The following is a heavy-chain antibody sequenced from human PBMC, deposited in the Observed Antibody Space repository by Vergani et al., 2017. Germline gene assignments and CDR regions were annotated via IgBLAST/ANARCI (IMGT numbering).Heavy chain of an antibody. CDR2: ISGSGGST. Sequence: EVQLLESGGGLVQPGGSLRLSCAASGFTFSSYAMSWVRQAPGKGLEWVSAISGSGGSTYYADSVKGRFTISRDNSKNTLYLQMNSLRAEDTAVYYCAKDSVTDSQYYYYYGMDVWGQGTTVTVSS. CDR3: AKDSVTDSQYYYYYGMDV. J-gene: IGHJ6*02. D-gene: IGHD4-11*01. CDR1: GFTFSSYA. V-gene: IGHV3-23*01.